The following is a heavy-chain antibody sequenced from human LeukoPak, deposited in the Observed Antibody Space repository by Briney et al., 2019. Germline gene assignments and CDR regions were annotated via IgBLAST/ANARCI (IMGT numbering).Heavy chain of an antibody. Sequence: GSLRLSCAASGFTFSSXAMNWVRQAPEXGLXXVSGISGSGSGRYYADSVKGRFTISRDNSKNTVYLEMNNLRGEDTAVYYCASRHCSGENCYAGPLDFWGQGIQVTVSS. D-gene: IGHD2-8*02. CDR1: GFTFSSXA. J-gene: IGHJ4*02. V-gene: IGHV3-23*01. CDR3: ASRHCSGENCYAGPLDF. CDR2: ISGSGSGR.